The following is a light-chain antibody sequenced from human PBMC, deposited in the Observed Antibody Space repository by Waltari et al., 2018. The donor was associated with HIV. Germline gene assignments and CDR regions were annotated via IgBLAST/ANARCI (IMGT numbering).Light chain of an antibody. CDR3: SSYTSSSTYV. J-gene: IGLJ1*01. CDR2: DVS. Sequence: QSALTQPAYVSGSPGQSITISCTGTSSDVGGYKYVSWYQQHPGKAPKLMIYDVSNRPSGVSNRFSGSKSGNTASLTISGLQAEDEADYYCSSYTSSSTYVFGTGTKVTVL. CDR1: SSDVGGYKY. V-gene: IGLV2-14*03.